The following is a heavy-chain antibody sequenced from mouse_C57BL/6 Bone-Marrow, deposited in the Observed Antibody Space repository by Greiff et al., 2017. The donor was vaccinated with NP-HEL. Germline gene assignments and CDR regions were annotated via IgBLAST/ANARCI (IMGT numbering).Heavy chain of an antibody. V-gene: IGHV1-26*01. CDR3: GREDY. Sequence: VQLQQSGPELVKPGASVKISCKASGYTFTDYYMNWVKQSHGKSLEWIGDINPNNGGTSYNQKFKGKATLTVDKSSSTAYMELRSLTSEDAAVYYCGREDYWGQGTSVTVSA. J-gene: IGHJ4*01. CDR1: GYTFTDYY. CDR2: INPNNGGT.